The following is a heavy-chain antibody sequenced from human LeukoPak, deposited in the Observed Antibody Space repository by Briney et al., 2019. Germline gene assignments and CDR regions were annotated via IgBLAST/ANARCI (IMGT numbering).Heavy chain of an antibody. D-gene: IGHD5-24*01. Sequence: PSETLSLTCTVSGGSISSYYWSWIRQPPGKGLEWIGYIYYSGCTNYNPSLKSRVTISVDTSKNQFSLKLSSVTAADTAVYYCARARWLPKFDYWGQGTLVTVSS. V-gene: IGHV4-59*01. CDR1: GGSISSYY. J-gene: IGHJ4*02. CDR2: IYYSGCT. CDR3: ARARWLPKFDY.